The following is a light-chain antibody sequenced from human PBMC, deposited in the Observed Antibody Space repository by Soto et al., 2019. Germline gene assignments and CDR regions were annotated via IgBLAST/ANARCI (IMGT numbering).Light chain of an antibody. Sequence: EIVMTQSPATLSVSPGERATLSCRASQSVSGNLAWYQQKPGQAPRLLIYGASTRATGIPARFSGSGSGTEFTLTISSPQSEDFAVYYCQQYNNCPLTFGGGTKVEIK. V-gene: IGKV3-15*01. J-gene: IGKJ4*01. CDR2: GAS. CDR3: QQYNNCPLT. CDR1: QSVSGN.